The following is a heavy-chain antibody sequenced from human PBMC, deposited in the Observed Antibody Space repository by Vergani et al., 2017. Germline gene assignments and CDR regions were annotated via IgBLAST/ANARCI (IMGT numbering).Heavy chain of an antibody. Sequence: DVQLVESGGGLVQPGGSLRLSCAASGFTFSSSNMNWVRQAPGKGLEWVSSISSTSKTIYYADSVKGRFTISRDNAMNSLYLQMSSLRPDDTAVYYCVRTDGYIWDYWGQGTLVTISS. J-gene: IGHJ4*02. CDR3: VRTDGYIWDY. CDR2: ISSTSKTI. D-gene: IGHD5-24*01. V-gene: IGHV3-48*01. CDR1: GFTFSSSN.